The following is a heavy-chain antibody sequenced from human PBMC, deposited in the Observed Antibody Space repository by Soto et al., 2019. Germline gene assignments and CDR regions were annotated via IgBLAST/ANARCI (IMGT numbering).Heavy chain of an antibody. CDR3: ARDSTTVRINYYGMDV. Sequence: SRQHPGKGLEWIGYIYYSGSTYYNPSLKSRVTISVDTSKNQFSLKLSSVTAADTAVYYCARDSTTVRINYYGMDVWGQGTTVTVS. D-gene: IGHD4-4*01. J-gene: IGHJ6*02. V-gene: IGHV4-31*02. CDR2: IYYSGST.